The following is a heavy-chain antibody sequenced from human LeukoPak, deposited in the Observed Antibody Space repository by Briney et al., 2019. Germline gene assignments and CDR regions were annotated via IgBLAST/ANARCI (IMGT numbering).Heavy chain of an antibody. CDR3: ARDSSPYYGSGSYSA. D-gene: IGHD3-10*01. CDR1: GGSISSYY. CDR2: IYYSGGT. J-gene: IGHJ4*02. V-gene: IGHV4-59*01. Sequence: SETLSLTCTVSGGSISSYYWSWIRQRPGKGLEWIGDIYYSGGTNYNPSLKSRVTISLDTSKNQFSLKLSSVTAADTAVYYCARDSSPYYGSGSYSAWGQGTLVTVSS.